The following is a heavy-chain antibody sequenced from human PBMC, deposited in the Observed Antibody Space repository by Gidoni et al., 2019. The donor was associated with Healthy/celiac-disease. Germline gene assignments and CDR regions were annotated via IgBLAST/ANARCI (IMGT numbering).Heavy chain of an antibody. D-gene: IGHD2-2*01. CDR1: GGTFSSYA. CDR3: ANGKITGYCSSTSCYRFDY. V-gene: IGHV1-69*01. CDR2: IIPIFGTA. Sequence: QVQLVQSGAEVKKPGSSVKVSCKASGGTFSSYAISWVRQAPGQGLEWMGGIIPIFGTANYAQKFQGRVTITADESTSTAYMELSSLRSEDTAVYYCANGKITGYCSSTSCYRFDYWGQGTLVTVSS. J-gene: IGHJ4*02.